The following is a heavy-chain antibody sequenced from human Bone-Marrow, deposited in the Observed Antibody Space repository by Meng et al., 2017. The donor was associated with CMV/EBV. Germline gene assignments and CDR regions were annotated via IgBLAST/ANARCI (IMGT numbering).Heavy chain of an antibody. D-gene: IGHD3-3*01. CDR3: AIGRAFGVVPSLYYYGMDV. Sequence: GSLRLSCTVSGGSIRSRNYHWGWIRQPTGKGLEWIGSIYYSGTTYYNPSLKSRVTVSVDASKSQFSLNLRSVTAADTAIYSCAIGRAFGVVPSLYYYGMDVWGQGTTVTVSS. CDR1: GGSIRSRNYH. V-gene: IGHV4-39*01. CDR2: IYYSGTT. J-gene: IGHJ6*02.